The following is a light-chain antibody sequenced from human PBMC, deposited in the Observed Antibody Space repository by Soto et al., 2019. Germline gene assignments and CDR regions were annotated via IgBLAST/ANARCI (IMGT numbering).Light chain of an antibody. CDR3: SSFTTSSTLVV. V-gene: IGLV2-14*02. CDR1: SSDIGSYNL. Sequence: QSVLTQPASVSGSPGQSITISCTGTSSDIGSYNLVSWYQQYPGKAPKLMIYEVNNRPSGVSSRFSGSKSGNTASLTISGLQTEDEADYYCSSFTTSSTLVVFGGGTKLTVL. CDR2: EVN. J-gene: IGLJ2*01.